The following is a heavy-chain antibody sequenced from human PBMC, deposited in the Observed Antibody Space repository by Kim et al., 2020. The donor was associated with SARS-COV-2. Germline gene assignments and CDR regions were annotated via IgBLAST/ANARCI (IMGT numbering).Heavy chain of an antibody. Sequence: SLTSRVTISVDTSKNQFSLKLSSVTAADTAVYYCARAGAQDCSGGSCLGYWGQGTLVTVSS. D-gene: IGHD2-15*01. CDR3: ARAGAQDCSGGSCLGY. J-gene: IGHJ4*02. V-gene: IGHV4-31*02.